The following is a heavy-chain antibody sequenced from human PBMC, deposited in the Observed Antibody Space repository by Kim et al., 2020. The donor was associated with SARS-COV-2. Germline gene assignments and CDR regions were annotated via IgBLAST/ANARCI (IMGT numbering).Heavy chain of an antibody. Sequence: SETLSLTCTVSGYSISSGYYWGWIRQPPGKGLEWIGSIYHSGSTYYNPSLKSRVTISVDTSKNQFSLKLSSVTAADTAVYYCATRSGIFGVVIIRADAFDIWGQGTMVTVSS. V-gene: IGHV4-38-2*02. CDR1: GYSISSGYY. J-gene: IGHJ3*02. D-gene: IGHD3-3*01. CDR3: ATRSGIFGVVIIRADAFDI. CDR2: IYHSGST.